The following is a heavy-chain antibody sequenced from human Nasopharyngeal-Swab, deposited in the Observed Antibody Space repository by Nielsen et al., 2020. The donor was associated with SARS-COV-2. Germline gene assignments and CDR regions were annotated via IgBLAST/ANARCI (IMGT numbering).Heavy chain of an antibody. D-gene: IGHD6-6*01. CDR3: ARDRISSSYDY. CDR2: ISAYTGNT. Sequence: ASVKVSCMASGYTFTTHAISWVRQAPGQGLEWMGWISAYTGNTNYAQKLQGRVTMTTDTSTSTAYMELRSLRSDDTAVYYCARDRISSSYDYWGQGTLVTVSS. CDR1: GYTFTTHA. V-gene: IGHV1-18*01. J-gene: IGHJ4*02.